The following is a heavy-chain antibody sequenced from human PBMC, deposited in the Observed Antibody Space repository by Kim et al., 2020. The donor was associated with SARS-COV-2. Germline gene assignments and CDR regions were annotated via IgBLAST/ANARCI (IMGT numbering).Heavy chain of an antibody. D-gene: IGHD6-13*01. Sequence: GGSLRLSCAASGFTFSSYSMNWVRQAPGKGLEWVSSISSSSSYIYYEDSVNGRFTTARYNAKNSLYLQMNNLRAEDTAVYYCARGRPDSSSWFGSWFDAWGQGTLVTVSS. V-gene: IGHV3-21*01. J-gene: IGHJ5*02. CDR3: ARGRPDSSSWFGSWFDA. CDR2: ISSSSSYI. CDR1: GFTFSSYS.